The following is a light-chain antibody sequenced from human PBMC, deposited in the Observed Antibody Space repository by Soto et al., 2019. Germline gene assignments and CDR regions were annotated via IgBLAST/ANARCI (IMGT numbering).Light chain of an antibody. J-gene: IGKJ2*01. Sequence: DIQMTQSPASLSASVGDRVTITCRASQGITHYLNWYQQKPGKAPKLLISDASNLKRGVPSRFSGSGSGTDFTFTISSLQPEDIGTYYCQHYDNLPPYTFGRGTKLEIK. CDR2: DAS. CDR3: QHYDNLPPYT. CDR1: QGITHY. V-gene: IGKV1-33*01.